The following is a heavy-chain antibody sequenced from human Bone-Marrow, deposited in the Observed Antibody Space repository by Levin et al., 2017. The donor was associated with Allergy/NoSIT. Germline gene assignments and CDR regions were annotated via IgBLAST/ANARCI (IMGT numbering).Heavy chain of an antibody. V-gene: IGHV3-23*01. CDR2: ISGGGSRT. CDR3: TKGLSEVFDY. D-gene: IGHD4/OR15-4a*01. J-gene: IGHJ4*02. CDR1: GFTVINSP. Sequence: GGSLRLSCIASGFTVINSPMSWVRQAPGKGLEWVSSISGGGSRTHYADSVKGRFTISRDDSQNTLSLQMNSLRVEDTAIYYCTKGLSEVFDYWGQGTLVTVSS.